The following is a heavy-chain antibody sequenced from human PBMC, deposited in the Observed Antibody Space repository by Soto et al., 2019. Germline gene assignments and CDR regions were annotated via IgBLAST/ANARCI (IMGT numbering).Heavy chain of an antibody. V-gene: IGHV3-23*01. CDR2: FSGSGGNI. D-gene: IGHD1-26*01. CDR3: AKDPPWTVGPLAMDV. CDR1: GFTFITHA. J-gene: IGHJ6*02. Sequence: AGSLRISSVASGFTFITHAMSWVRQAPGKGLEWVSTFSGSGGNIYYAESVKGRLTISRDDSKNTLYLQMDSLRVEDTAVYYCAKDPPWTVGPLAMDVWGQGTTVTVSS.